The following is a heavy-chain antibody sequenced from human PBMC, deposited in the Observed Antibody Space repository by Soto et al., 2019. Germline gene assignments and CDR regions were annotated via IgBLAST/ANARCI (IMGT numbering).Heavy chain of an antibody. CDR1: GFTFSTYA. J-gene: IGHJ6*02. Sequence: GGSLRLSCAASGFTFSTYAMTWVRQAPGKGLEWVSVISNSGGTTYYADSVKGRFTISRDNSKNTVYLQMNSLRAEDTAVYYCARQGTSTKYYTMDVWGQGTTVTVSS. CDR3: ARQGTSTKYYTMDV. V-gene: IGHV3-23*01. CDR2: ISNSGGTT. D-gene: IGHD2-2*01.